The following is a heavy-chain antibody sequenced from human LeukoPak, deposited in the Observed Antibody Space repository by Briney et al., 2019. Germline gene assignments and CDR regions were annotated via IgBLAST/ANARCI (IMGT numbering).Heavy chain of an antibody. CDR2: IYYSGST. CDR3: ARPADPRIAAAGVWFDP. D-gene: IGHD6-13*01. V-gene: IGHV4-39*01. J-gene: IGHJ5*02. Sequence: SETLSLTCTVSGGSISSSSYYWGWIRQPPGKGLEWIGSIYYSGSTYYNPSLKSRVTISVDTSKNQFSLKLSSVTAADTAVYYCARPADPRIAAAGVWFDPWGQGTLVTVSS. CDR1: GGSISSSSYY.